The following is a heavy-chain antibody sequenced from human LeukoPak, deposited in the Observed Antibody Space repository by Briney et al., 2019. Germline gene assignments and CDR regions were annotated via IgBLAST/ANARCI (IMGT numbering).Heavy chain of an antibody. CDR1: GYTFTSYY. V-gene: IGHV1-46*04. J-gene: IGHJ4*02. CDR2: INPRGGSR. CDR3: ARGAGLDY. D-gene: IGHD6-13*01. Sequence: ASVKVSCKASGYTFTSYYMHWVRQTPGQGLDRMGIINPRGGSRSYAQKLQGRVTMTRDTSTSTVYMELSSLRSEDTAVYYCARGAGLDYWGQGTLVTVSS.